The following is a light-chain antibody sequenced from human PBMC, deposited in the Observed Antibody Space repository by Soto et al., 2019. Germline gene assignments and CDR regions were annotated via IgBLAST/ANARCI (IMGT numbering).Light chain of an antibody. CDR1: QSVGSN. V-gene: IGKV3-15*01. CDR3: QQYNSYSEA. J-gene: IGKJ1*01. CDR2: TAS. Sequence: EFVMTQSPATLSVSPGERATLSCRASQSVGSNLAWYQQKPGQAPRLLIYTASTRATGIPAKFSASGSGTEFTLTISSLQPDDFATYYCQQYNSYSEAFGQGTKVDIK.